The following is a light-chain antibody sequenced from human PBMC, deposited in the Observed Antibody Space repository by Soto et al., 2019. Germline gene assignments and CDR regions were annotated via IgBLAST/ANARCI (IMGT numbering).Light chain of an antibody. V-gene: IGKV3-20*01. J-gene: IGKJ1*01. CDR3: QQYGSSSWT. Sequence: EIVLTQSPGTLSLSPGERATLSCRASQGVSSTYLAWYQQRLGQAPRLLIFGASSRATGIPDRFSGSGSGTDFTLSISRLEPEDFVVYYCQQYGSSSWTFGQGTKVDIK. CDR2: GAS. CDR1: QGVSSTY.